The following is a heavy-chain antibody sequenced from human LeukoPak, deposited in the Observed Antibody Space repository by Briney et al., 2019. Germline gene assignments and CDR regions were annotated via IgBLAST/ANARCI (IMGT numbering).Heavy chain of an antibody. CDR2: IKQDGSEK. D-gene: IGHD2/OR15-2a*01. CDR1: GFTLSSYW. CDR3: AREPSILLIDY. V-gene: IGHV3-7*01. J-gene: IGHJ4*02. Sequence: GGSLRLSCAASGFTLSSYWMSWVRQAPGKGLEWVANIKQDGSEKYYVDSVKGRFTISRDNAKNSLYLQMNSLRAEDTAVYYCAREPSILLIDYWGQGTLVTVSS.